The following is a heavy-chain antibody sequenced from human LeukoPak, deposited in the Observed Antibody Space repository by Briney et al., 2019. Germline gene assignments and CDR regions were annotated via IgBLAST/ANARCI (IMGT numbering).Heavy chain of an antibody. CDR3: ARVLRREGSGWYWSFDY. J-gene: IGHJ4*02. CDR1: GFSLSTSGMC. D-gene: IGHD6-19*01. CDR2: IDWDEDK. V-gene: IGHV2-70*01. Sequence: SGPALVKPTQTLTLTCTFSGFSLSTSGMCVTWIRQPPGKALEWLAFIDWDEDKYYSTSLKTRLTISKDTSKNQVVLTMTNMAPVDTATYYCARVLRREGSGWYWSFDYWGQGSLVTVSS.